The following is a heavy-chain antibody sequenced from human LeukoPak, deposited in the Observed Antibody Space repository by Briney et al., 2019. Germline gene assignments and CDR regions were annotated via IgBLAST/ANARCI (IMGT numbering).Heavy chain of an antibody. J-gene: IGHJ4*02. CDR2: ISWNSGSI. V-gene: IGHV3-9*01. D-gene: IGHD5-18*01. Sequence: GRSLRLSCAASGFTFDDYAMHWVRQAPGKGLEWVSGISWNSGSIGYADSVKGRFTISRDNAKNSLYLQTNSLRAEDTALYYCASYGTAAFDYWGQGTLVTVSS. CDR1: GFTFDDYA. CDR3: ASYGTAAFDY.